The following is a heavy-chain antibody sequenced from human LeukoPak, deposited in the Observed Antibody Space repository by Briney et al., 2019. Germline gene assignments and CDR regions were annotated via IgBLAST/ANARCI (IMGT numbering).Heavy chain of an antibody. CDR2: IKQDGSEK. J-gene: IGHJ6*03. CDR1: GFTFSDYW. Sequence: GGSLRLSCATSGFTFSDYWMTWVRQAPGKGLEWVANIKQDGSEKYYVDSVKGRFTISRDNAKNSLYLQLNSLRAEDTAVYYCARERRGYSYGHPPPRYYYYYYMDVWGKGITVTVSS. D-gene: IGHD5-18*01. CDR3: ARERRGYSYGHPPPRYYYYYYMDV. V-gene: IGHV3-7*01.